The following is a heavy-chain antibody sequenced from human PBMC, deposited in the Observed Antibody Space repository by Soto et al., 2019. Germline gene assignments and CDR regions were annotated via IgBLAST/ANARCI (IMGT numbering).Heavy chain of an antibody. CDR2: ISSSSTTI. D-gene: IGHD1-1*01. V-gene: IGHV3-48*01. CDR3: ARDRGKLVDY. J-gene: IGHJ4*02. CDR1: GFTFSSYS. Sequence: EVQLVESGGGLVQPGGSLRLSCAASGFTFSSYSMNWVRQAPGKGLEGVSYISSSSTTIYYADSVKGRFTISRDNAKNSLYLQINRLRAEDTAVYYCARDRGKLVDYWGQGALVTVSS.